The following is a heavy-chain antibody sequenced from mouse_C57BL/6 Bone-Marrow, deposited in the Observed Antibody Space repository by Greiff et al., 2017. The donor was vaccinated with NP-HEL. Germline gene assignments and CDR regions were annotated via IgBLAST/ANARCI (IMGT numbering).Heavy chain of an antibody. V-gene: IGHV1-55*01. CDR1: GYTFTSYW. CDR3: AREGMGYRYYAMDY. Sequence: VQLQQPGAELVKPGASVKMSCKASGYTFTSYWITWVKQRPGQGLEWIGDIYPGSGSTNYNEKFKSKATLTVDTSSSTAYMQLSSLTSEDSAVYYCAREGMGYRYYAMDYWGQGTSVTVPS. D-gene: IGHD2-10*02. J-gene: IGHJ4*01. CDR2: IYPGSGST.